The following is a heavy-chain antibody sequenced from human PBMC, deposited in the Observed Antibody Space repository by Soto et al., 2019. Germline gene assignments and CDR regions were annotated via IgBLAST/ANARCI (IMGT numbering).Heavy chain of an antibody. D-gene: IGHD3-16*01. CDR2: ISYDGKQT. CDR1: GVTFKDYG. Sequence: GALRLSCGAPGVTFKDYGMHWVRQAPGKGLEWVAVISYDGKQTYYADSVKGRFTISKDKSKRTLFLQMNSLRVDNTAVYYCARDGWGSNWYFDLWGRGTLVTVSS. V-gene: IGHV3-30*03. J-gene: IGHJ2*01. CDR3: ARDGWGSNWYFDL.